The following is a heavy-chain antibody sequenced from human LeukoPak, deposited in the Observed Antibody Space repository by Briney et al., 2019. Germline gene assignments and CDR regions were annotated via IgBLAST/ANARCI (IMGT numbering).Heavy chain of an antibody. D-gene: IGHD3-22*01. V-gene: IGHV1-69*13. J-gene: IGHJ4*02. CDR3: ARGPTQAAYYYDSSGYYPPLDY. CDR2: IIPIFGTA. CDR1: GGTFSSYA. Sequence: GASVKVSCKASGGTFSSYAISWVRQAPGQGLEWMGGIIPIFGTANYAQKFQGRVTITADESTSTAYMGLSSLRSEDTAVYYCARGPTQAAYYYDSSGYYPPLDYWGQGTLVTVSS.